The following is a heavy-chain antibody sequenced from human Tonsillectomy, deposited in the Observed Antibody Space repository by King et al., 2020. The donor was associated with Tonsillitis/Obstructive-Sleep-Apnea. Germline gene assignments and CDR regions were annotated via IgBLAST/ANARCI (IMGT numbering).Heavy chain of an antibody. CDR3: ARKDYYDSSGYYSAFDI. V-gene: IGHV4-39*01. CDR1: GGSISSSSYY. CDR2: IYYSGST. D-gene: IGHD3-22*01. Sequence: VQLQESGPGLVKPSETLSLTCTVSGGSISSSSYYWGWIRQPPGKGLEWIGSIYYSGSTYYNPSLKSRVTISVDTSKNQFSLKLSSVTAADTAVYYCARKDYYDSSGYYSAFDIWGQGTMVTVSS. J-gene: IGHJ3*02.